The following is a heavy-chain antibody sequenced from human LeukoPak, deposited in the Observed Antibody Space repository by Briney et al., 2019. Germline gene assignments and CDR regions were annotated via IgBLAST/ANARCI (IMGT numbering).Heavy chain of an antibody. CDR2: IRYDGSNK. CDR1: GFTFSSYG. D-gene: IGHD1-26*01. CDR3: AKDRLGAMMYFDF. Sequence: SGGSLRLSCAASGFTFSSYGTHWVRQAPGKGLEWVAFIRYDGSNKYYADSVKGRFTISRDNSKNTLYLQVNSLRVEDTAVYYCAKDRLGAMMYFDFWGQGTLVTVSS. J-gene: IGHJ4*02. V-gene: IGHV3-30*02.